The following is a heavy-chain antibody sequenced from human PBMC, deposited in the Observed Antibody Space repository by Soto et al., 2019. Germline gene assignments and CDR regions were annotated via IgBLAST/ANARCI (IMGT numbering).Heavy chain of an antibody. J-gene: IGHJ6*02. CDR1: GFTFSSYG. CDR3: ARDPHSINCSGGSCFVYYYGMDV. V-gene: IGHV3-33*01. D-gene: IGHD2-15*01. CDR2: IWYDGSNK. Sequence: GGSLRLSCAASGFTFSSYGMHWVRQAPGKGLEWVAVIWYDGSNKYYADSVKGRFTISRDNSKNTLYLQMNSLRAEDTAVYYCARDPHSINCSGGSCFVYYYGMDVWGQGTTVTVS.